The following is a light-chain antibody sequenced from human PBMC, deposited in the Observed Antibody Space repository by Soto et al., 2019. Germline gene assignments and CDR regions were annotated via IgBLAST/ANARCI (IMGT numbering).Light chain of an antibody. V-gene: IGKV1-5*03. CDR1: QSISSW. CDR2: KAS. Sequence: DLQMTQSPSTLSASLGDSVTIXXRASQSISSWLAWYQQKPGKAPKLXIYKASTLKSGVPSRFSGSGSGTDFTLTINSLQPEDFATYFCQQLKNYPSTFGGGTKVDIK. CDR3: QQLKNYPST. J-gene: IGKJ4*01.